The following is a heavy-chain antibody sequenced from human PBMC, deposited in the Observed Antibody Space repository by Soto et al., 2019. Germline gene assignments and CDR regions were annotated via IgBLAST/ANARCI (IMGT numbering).Heavy chain of an antibody. V-gene: IGHV3-53*01. D-gene: IGHD3-16*02. Sequence: EVQLVESGGGLIQPGGSLRLSCAASGFTVSSNYMSWVRQTPGKGLEWVSIIYSGGSSYYADSVKGRFTISRDNSMNTLYRQMNRLRAEDTAVYYCASCSMITFGGVIVDDAFDMWGQGTMVSVSS. CDR2: IYSGGSS. CDR3: ASCSMITFGGVIVDDAFDM. J-gene: IGHJ3*02. CDR1: GFTVSSNY.